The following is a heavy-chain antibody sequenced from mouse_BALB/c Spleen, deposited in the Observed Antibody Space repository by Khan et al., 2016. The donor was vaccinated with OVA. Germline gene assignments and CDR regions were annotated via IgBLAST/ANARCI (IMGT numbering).Heavy chain of an antibody. Sequence: VQLQQPGAELVRPGALVKLSCKASGFNIKDYYMHWVKQRPEQGLEWIGWIDPENGETVYDPKFQGKASITANTSSNTAYLQLSSLTSGDTAVYYCTRSGYSAWFAYWGQGTPVTVSA. CDR2: IDPENGET. J-gene: IGHJ3*01. CDR1: GFNIKDYY. CDR3: TRSGYSAWFAY. V-gene: IGHV14-1*02.